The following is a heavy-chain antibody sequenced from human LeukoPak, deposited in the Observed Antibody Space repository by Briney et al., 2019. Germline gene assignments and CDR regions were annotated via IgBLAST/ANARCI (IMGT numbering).Heavy chain of an antibody. Sequence: GGSLRLSCAASGFTFSNYSMNWVRQAPGKGLEWVSYISTSSRTIYYADSVKGRFTISRDNAKNSVYLQMNSLRAEDTAVYYCARDLGMATITGDWYFDLWGRGTLVTVSS. CDR3: ARDLGMATITGDWYFDL. D-gene: IGHD5-24*01. J-gene: IGHJ2*01. CDR2: ISTSSRTI. CDR1: GFTFSNYS. V-gene: IGHV3-48*04.